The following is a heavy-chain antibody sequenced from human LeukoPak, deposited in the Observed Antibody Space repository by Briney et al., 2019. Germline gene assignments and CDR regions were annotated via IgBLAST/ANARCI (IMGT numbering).Heavy chain of an antibody. V-gene: IGHV3-21*01. Sequence: GGSLRLSCAASGFTFSSYSMSWVRQAPGTGLEWVSSISSSSSYIYYADSVKGRFTISRDNAKTSLYLQMNSLRAEDTAVYYCARRGWQWLSPLDYWGQGTLVTVSS. D-gene: IGHD6-19*01. CDR3: ARRGWQWLSPLDY. CDR1: GFTFSSYS. J-gene: IGHJ4*02. CDR2: ISSSSSYI.